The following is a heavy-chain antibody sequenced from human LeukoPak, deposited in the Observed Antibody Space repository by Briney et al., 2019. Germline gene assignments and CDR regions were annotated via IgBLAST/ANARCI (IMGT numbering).Heavy chain of an antibody. V-gene: IGHV4-34*01. D-gene: IGHD2/OR15-2a*01. CDR3: AKLSHRSG. CDR1: GASFSDYY. J-gene: IGHJ4*02. CDR2: INHSGVT. Sequence: SETLSLTCAVSGASFSDYYWSWVRQSPGRGLEWIGEINHSGVTHYNPSLKSRVTMSADTSKNQFSLNLTSLAAADSAVYYCAKLSHRSGWGQGTLVTVSS.